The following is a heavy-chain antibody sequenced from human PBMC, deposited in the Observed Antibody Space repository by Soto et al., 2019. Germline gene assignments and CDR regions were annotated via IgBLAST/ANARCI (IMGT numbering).Heavy chain of an antibody. Sequence: SETLSVTCAVSGGSISSSNWWSWVRQPPGTGLEWIGEIYHSGSTNYNPSLKSRVTISVDKSKNQFSLKLSSVTAADTAVYYCARSPDSSGYYPRRYYYGMDVWGQGTTVTVSS. V-gene: IGHV4-4*02. CDR3: ARSPDSSGYYPRRYYYGMDV. D-gene: IGHD3-22*01. CDR1: GGSISSSNW. J-gene: IGHJ6*02. CDR2: IYHSGST.